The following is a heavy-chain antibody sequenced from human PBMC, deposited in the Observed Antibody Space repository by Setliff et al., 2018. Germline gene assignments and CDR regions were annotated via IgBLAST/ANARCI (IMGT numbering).Heavy chain of an antibody. CDR2: TFYGGST. Sequence: SETLSLTCTVSGASISSSSYYWVWIRQPPGRGLELIGSTFYGGSTYYNPSLKSRVTISIDASKNQFSLKLDSVTAADTAVYYCARTDDYYNFYAYWGQGTLVTVSS. D-gene: IGHD3-3*01. CDR3: ARTDDYYNFYAY. CDR1: GASISSSSYY. V-gene: IGHV4-39*07. J-gene: IGHJ4*02.